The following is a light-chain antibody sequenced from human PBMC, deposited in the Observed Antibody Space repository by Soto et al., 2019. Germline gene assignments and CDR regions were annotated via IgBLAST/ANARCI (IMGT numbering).Light chain of an antibody. J-gene: IGLJ1*01. CDR1: SSVVGGYNY. V-gene: IGLV2-8*01. CDR3: SSYAGSNNFV. Sequence: QSVLTQPPSASGSPGQSVTISCTGTSSVVGGYNYVSWYQQHPGRAPKLMISEVSKRPSGVPDRFSASKSGNTASLTVSGLQAEDEADYYCSSYAGSNNFVFGTGTKVTVL. CDR2: EVS.